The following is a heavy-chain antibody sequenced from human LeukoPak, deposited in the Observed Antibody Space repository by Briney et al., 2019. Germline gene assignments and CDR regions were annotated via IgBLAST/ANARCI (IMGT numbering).Heavy chain of an antibody. J-gene: IGHJ4*02. CDR3: ARDHCSSTSCYFDC. CDR2: ISYDGSNK. Sequence: GGSLRLSCAASGFTFSSYAMHWVRQAPGKGLEWVAVISYDGSNKYYADSVKGRFAISRDNSKNTLYLQMNSLRAEDTAVYYCARDHCSSTSCYFDCWGQGTLVTVSS. V-gene: IGHV3-30*09. CDR1: GFTFSSYA. D-gene: IGHD2-2*01.